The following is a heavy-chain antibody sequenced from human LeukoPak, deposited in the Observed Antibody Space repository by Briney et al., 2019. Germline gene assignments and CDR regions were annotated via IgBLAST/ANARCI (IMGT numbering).Heavy chain of an antibody. V-gene: IGHV3-21*04. CDR1: GFTFSSYS. D-gene: IGHD3-10*01. Sequence: GGSLRLSCAASGFTFSSYSMNWVRQAPGKGLEWVSSISSSSSYIYYADSVKGRFTISRDNAKNSLYLQMNSLRAEDTAVYYCAKGLGFISGSRHWGIDYWGQGTLVTVSS. CDR2: ISSSSSYI. CDR3: AKGLGFISGSRHWGIDY. J-gene: IGHJ4*02.